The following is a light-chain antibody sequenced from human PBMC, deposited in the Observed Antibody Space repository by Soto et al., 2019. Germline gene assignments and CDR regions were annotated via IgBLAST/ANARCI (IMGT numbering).Light chain of an antibody. J-gene: IGKJ5*01. Sequence: DIQMTQSPSSVSASVGDRVTITCRASQDISKWIAWYQQKPGRAPKLLIHTASTIQREVPSRFSVSGSGTDFTLTISSLQPEDFATYYCQEAYSLPVTFGLGTRLEIK. CDR1: QDISKW. V-gene: IGKV1D-12*01. CDR2: TAS. CDR3: QEAYSLPVT.